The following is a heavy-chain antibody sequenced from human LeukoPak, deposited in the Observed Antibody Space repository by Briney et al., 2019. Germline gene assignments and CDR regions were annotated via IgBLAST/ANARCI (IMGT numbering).Heavy chain of an antibody. J-gene: IGHJ4*02. V-gene: IGHV3-43*02. D-gene: IGHD5-12*01. Sequence: GGSLRLSCGGSGFKFNDYGMHWVRQRSGKSLEWVSLISGDGGTTHYADSVKGRFSISRDNSKNSLYLQMNSLRTEDTALYYCAKDTQLSGRVFASWGQGTPVTVSS. CDR2: ISGDGGTT. CDR3: AKDTQLSGRVFAS. CDR1: GFKFNDYG.